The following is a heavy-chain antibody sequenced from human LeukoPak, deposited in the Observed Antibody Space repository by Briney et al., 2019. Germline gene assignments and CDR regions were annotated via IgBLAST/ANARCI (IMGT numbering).Heavy chain of an antibody. Sequence: SVKVSCKASGGTFSSYAISWVRQAPGQGLEWMGGIIPIFGTANYAQKSQGRVTITTDESTSTAYMELSSLRSEDTAVYYCARFPFNCSGGSCYSGAEYFQHWGQGTLVTVSS. CDR2: IIPIFGTA. V-gene: IGHV1-69*05. CDR3: ARFPFNCSGGSCYSGAEYFQH. J-gene: IGHJ1*01. D-gene: IGHD2-15*01. CDR1: GGTFSSYA.